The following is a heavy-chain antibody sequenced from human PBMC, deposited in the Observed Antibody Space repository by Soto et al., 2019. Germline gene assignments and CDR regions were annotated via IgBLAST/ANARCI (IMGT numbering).Heavy chain of an antibody. CDR2: ISAYNSNT. V-gene: IGHV1-18*01. Sequence: QVQLVQSGAEVKKPGASVKVSCKASGYTFTNFGISWVRRDPGRGLEWMGWISAYNSNTNYAQNSQGRVTMTTDTSTSTAYMELRSRRSDDTAVYYCARGGTPMDYWGQGTRVTVSS. D-gene: IGHD3-16*01. J-gene: IGHJ4*02. CDR3: ARGGTPMDY. CDR1: GYTFTNFG.